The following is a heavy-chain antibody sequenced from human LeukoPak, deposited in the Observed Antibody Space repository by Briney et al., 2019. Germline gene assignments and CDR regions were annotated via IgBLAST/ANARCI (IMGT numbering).Heavy chain of an antibody. D-gene: IGHD3-16*01. CDR1: GYTFTSYG. Sequence: GASVKVSCKASGYTFTSYGISWVRQAPGQGLEWMGWISAYNGNTNYAQKLQGRVTMTTDTSTSTAYMELRSLRSDDTAVYYCARSALLDMMLLEDAFDIWGQGTMVTVSS. V-gene: IGHV1-18*01. CDR3: ARSALLDMMLLEDAFDI. J-gene: IGHJ3*02. CDR2: ISAYNGNT.